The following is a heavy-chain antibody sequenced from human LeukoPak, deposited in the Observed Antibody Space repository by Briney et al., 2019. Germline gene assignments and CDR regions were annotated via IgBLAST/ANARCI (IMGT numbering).Heavy chain of an antibody. CDR1: GGTFSSYA. V-gene: IGHV1-69*04. CDR3: ARDREGLRYFDY. D-gene: IGHD3-3*01. Sequence: GASVKASCKASGGTFSSYAISWVGQAPGQGLEWMGRIIPILGIANYAQKFQGRVTITADKSTSTAYMELSSLRSEDTAVYYCARDREGLRYFDYWGQGTLVTVSS. CDR2: IIPILGIA. J-gene: IGHJ4*02.